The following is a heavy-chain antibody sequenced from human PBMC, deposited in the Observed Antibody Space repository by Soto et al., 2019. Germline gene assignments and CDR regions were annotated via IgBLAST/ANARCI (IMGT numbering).Heavy chain of an antibody. J-gene: IGHJ6*02. CDR1: GGSISSYY. CDR2: IYYSGST. Sequence: SETLSLTCTVSGGSISSYYWSWIRQPPVKGLEWIGYIYYSGSTNYNPSLKSRVTISVDTSKNQFSLKLSSVTAADTAVYYCARVMTRSFGGDYYYGMDVWGQGTTVTVSS. D-gene: IGHD3-10*01. V-gene: IGHV4-59*01. CDR3: ARVMTRSFGGDYYYGMDV.